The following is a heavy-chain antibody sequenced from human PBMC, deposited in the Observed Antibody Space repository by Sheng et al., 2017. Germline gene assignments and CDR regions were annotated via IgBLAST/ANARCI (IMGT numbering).Heavy chain of an antibody. CDR1: GFPFSRYA. CDR3: AKDLSGWEVVNTGFDY. Sequence: VQLLDSGGGLVQPGGSLRLSCAASGFPFSRYAMSWVRQAPGKGLEWVSAISGSGDSTYYADSVKGRFTISRDNSKNTLYVQMNYLRAEDTAVYYCAKDLSGWEVVNTGFDYWGQGTLVTVSS. J-gene: IGHJ4*02. CDR2: ISGSGDST. V-gene: IGHV3-23*01. D-gene: IGHD1-26*01.